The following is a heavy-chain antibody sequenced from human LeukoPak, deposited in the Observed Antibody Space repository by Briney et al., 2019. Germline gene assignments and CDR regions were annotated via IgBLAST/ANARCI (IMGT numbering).Heavy chain of an antibody. Sequence: SSETPSLTCTVSGGSISSYYWSWIRQPTGKGLEWIGRIYTSGSTNYNPSLKSRVTISVDTSKNQFSLKLSSVTAADTAVYYCARGTSIRYFSYWGQGTLVTVSS. V-gene: IGHV4-4*07. CDR2: IYTSGST. CDR1: GGSISSYY. D-gene: IGHD3-9*01. CDR3: ARGTSIRYFSY. J-gene: IGHJ4*02.